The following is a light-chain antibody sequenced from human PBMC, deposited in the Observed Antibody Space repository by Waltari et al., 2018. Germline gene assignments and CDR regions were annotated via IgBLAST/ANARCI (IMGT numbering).Light chain of an antibody. CDR2: GAS. V-gene: IGKV3-20*01. CDR3: QQYGSSPGGT. CDR1: QSVRSSY. J-gene: IGKJ1*01. Sequence: EIVLTQPPRTLSLSPGESATLSCRARQSVRSSYLAGYQQTPGQAPGLLIYGASSRATGIPDRFSGSGSGTDFTLTISRLEPEDFAVYYCQQYGSSPGGTFGQGTKVEIK.